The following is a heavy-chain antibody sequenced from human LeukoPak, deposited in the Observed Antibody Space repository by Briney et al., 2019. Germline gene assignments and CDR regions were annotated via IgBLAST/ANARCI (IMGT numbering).Heavy chain of an antibody. CDR3: ARGMPGITGTLFDY. Sequence: GGSLRLSCAASGFISSNYWMSWVRQAPGKGLEWVANINQDGSESYSMDSVKGRFTISRDNAKNSLYLLMNSLRAEDTAVYYCARGMPGITGTLFDYWGQGTLVTVSS. V-gene: IGHV3-7*01. CDR1: GFISSNYW. J-gene: IGHJ4*02. CDR2: INQDGSES. D-gene: IGHD1-20*01.